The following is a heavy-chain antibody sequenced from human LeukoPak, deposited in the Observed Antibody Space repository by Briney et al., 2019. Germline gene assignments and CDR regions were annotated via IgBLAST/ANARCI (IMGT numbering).Heavy chain of an antibody. D-gene: IGHD3-16*01. CDR2: ISYDGSNK. Sequence: GRSLRLSCAASGFTFSSYGMHWVRQAPGKGLEWVAVISYDGSNKYYADSVKGRFTISRDNSKNTLYLQMNSLRAEDTAVYYCARPPRSLGVDYWGQGTLVTVSS. V-gene: IGHV3-30*03. CDR3: ARPPRSLGVDY. CDR1: GFTFSSYG. J-gene: IGHJ4*02.